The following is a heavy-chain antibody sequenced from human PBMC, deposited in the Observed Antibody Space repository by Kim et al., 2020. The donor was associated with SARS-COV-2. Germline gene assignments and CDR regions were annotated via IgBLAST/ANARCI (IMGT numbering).Heavy chain of an antibody. J-gene: IGHJ6*03. D-gene: IGHD2-15*01. Sequence: SLKSRVTISVDTSKNQFSLKLSSVTAADTAVYYCVCRDVVVPYYYYYMDVWGKGTTVTVSS. V-gene: IGHV4-39*01. CDR3: VCRDVVVPYYYYYMDV.